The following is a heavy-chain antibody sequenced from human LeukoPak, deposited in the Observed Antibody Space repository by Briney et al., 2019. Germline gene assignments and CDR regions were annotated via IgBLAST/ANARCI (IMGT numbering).Heavy chain of an antibody. CDR2: ISAYNGNT. CDR1: GYTFTSSG. J-gene: IGHJ5*02. V-gene: IGHV1-18*01. D-gene: IGHD2-2*02. CDR3: ARGVPATLRLARWFDP. Sequence: ASVKVSCKASGYTFTSSGISWVRQAPGQGLEWMGWISAYNGNTNYAQKLQGRVTMTTDTSTSTAYMELRSLRSDDTAVYYCARGVPATLRLARWFDPWGQGTLVTVSS.